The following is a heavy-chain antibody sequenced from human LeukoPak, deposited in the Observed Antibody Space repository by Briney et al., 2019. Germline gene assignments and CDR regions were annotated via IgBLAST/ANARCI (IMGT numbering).Heavy chain of an antibody. CDR3: ARGGRWSYYYGMDV. CDR1: GYTFTGYY. D-gene: IGHD6-13*01. Sequence: ASVKVSCKASGYTFTGYYMHWVRQAPGQGLEWMGWINTNTGNPTYAQGFTGRFVFSLDTSVSTAYLQISSLKAEDTAVYYCARGGRWSYYYGMDVWGQGTAVTVSS. V-gene: IGHV7-4-1*02. J-gene: IGHJ6*02. CDR2: INTNTGNP.